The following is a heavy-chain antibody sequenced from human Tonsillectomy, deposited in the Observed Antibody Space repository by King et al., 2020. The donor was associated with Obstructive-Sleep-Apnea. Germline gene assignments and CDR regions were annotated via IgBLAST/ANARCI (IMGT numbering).Heavy chain of an antibody. CDR1: GGSISSYY. D-gene: IGHD1-26*01. CDR3: ARLGVGRWSGSYGWIDP. Sequence: VQLQESGPGLVKPSETLSLTCTVSGGSISSYYWSWIRQPPGKGLEWIGYIYYSGSTNYNPSLKSRVTISVDTSQNQFSLRLSSVTAADTAIYYCARLGVGRWSGSYGWIDPWGQGTLVTVSS. J-gene: IGHJ5*02. V-gene: IGHV4-59*08. CDR2: IYYSGST.